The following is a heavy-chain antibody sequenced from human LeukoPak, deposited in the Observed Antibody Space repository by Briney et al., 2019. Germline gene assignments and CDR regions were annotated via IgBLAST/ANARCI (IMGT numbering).Heavy chain of an antibody. CDR2: INPSGGST. CDR3: ARDIVGATFDY. D-gene: IGHD1-26*01. Sequence: ASVKVSCKASGYTFTSYYMHWVRQAPGQGLKWMGIINPSGGSTSYAQKFQGRVTMTRDTSTSTVYMELSSLRSEDTAVYYCARDIVGATFDYWGQGTLVTVSS. J-gene: IGHJ4*02. CDR1: GYTFTSYY. V-gene: IGHV1-46*01.